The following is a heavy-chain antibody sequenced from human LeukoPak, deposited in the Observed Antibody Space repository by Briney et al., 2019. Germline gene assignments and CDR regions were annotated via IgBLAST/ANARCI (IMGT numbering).Heavy chain of an antibody. J-gene: IGHJ4*02. Sequence: GESLKISCKGSGYGFTSYWIGWVRQMPGKGLEWMGIIYPGDSDTRYSPSFQGQVTTSADKSISTAYLQWSSLKASDTAMYYCARRDLWFGEGVVDYWGQGTLVTVSS. CDR3: ARRDLWFGEGVVDY. CDR2: IYPGDSDT. CDR1: GYGFTSYW. V-gene: IGHV5-51*01. D-gene: IGHD3-10*01.